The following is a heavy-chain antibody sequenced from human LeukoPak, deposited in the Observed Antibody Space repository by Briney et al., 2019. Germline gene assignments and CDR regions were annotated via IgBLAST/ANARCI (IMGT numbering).Heavy chain of an antibody. CDR1: GFTFSSYW. D-gene: IGHD4-17*01. J-gene: IGHJ4*02. V-gene: IGHV3-74*01. CDR3: ARGGDYGDYVFPPLDY. CDR2: INSDGSST. Sequence: GGSLRLSCAASGFTFSSYWMHWVRQAPGKGLVWVSRINSDGSSTSYADSVKGRFTISRDNAKNTLYLQMNSLRAEDTAVYYCARGGDYGDYVFPPLDYWGQGTLVTVSS.